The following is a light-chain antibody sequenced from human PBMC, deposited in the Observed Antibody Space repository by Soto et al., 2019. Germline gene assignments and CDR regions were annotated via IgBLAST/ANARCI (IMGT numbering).Light chain of an antibody. CDR3: QQYNDWPPT. J-gene: IGKJ1*01. CDR1: RSVSKN. Sequence: EIVMTQFPATLSVAPGERATLPCRASRSVSKNLAWYQQKPGRAPRLLISDASTRATGIPARFSGSGSGTEFTLTISSLQSEDFAVYDCQQYNDWPPTFGQGTKVDIK. V-gene: IGKV3-15*01. CDR2: DAS.